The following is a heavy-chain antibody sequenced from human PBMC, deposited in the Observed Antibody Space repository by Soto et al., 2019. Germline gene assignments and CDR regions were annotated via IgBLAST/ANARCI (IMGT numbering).Heavy chain of an antibody. V-gene: IGHV1-69*01. Sequence: QAQVVQSGAEVRKPGSSVKLSCKASEGTFNSYAIAWVRQAPGQGLEWMGGIIPYYNTLNYAQKFQDRVTIAADDSTNTVYMELSSLRSDDTAVYFCASGASRWYPYSLDAWAQGTLVTVSS. J-gene: IGHJ5*02. CDR3: ASGASRWYPYSLDA. D-gene: IGHD6-13*01. CDR1: EGTFNSYA. CDR2: IIPYYNTL.